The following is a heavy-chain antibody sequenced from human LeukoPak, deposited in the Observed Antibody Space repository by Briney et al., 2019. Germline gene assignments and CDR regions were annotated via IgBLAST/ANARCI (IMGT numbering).Heavy chain of an antibody. CDR2: INPSGGST. V-gene: IGHV1-46*01. D-gene: IGHD5-18*01. Sequence: ASVKVSCKASGYTFTSYYMHWVRQAPGQGLEWMGIINPSGGSTSYAQKFQGRVTMTRDMSTSTVYMELSSLRSEDTAVYYCAREAHTWIQLWPRNFDYWGQGTLVTVSS. CDR1: GYTFTSYY. CDR3: AREAHTWIQLWPRNFDY. J-gene: IGHJ4*02.